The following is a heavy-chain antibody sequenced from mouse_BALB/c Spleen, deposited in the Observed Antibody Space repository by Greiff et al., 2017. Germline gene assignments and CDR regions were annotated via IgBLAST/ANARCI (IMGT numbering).Heavy chain of an antibody. CDR2: ISSGGST. CDR1: GFTFSSYA. V-gene: IGHV5-6-5*01. D-gene: IGHD2-3*01. CDR3: ASGDGYPYYFDY. J-gene: IGHJ2*01. Sequence: EVQLVESGGGLVKPGGSLKLSCAASGFTFSSYAMSWVRQTPEKRLEWVASISSGGSTYYPDSVKGRFTISRDNARNILYLQMSSLRSEDTAMYYCASGDGYPYYFDYWGQGTTLTVSS.